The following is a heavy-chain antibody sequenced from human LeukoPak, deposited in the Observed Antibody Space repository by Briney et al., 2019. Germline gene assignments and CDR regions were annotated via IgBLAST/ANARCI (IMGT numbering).Heavy chain of an antibody. V-gene: IGHV3-7*01. CDR1: GFTFSSYW. CDR3: ARAGKYCSGGRCYSEYYFDY. D-gene: IGHD2-15*01. CDR2: IKQDGSEK. Sequence: PGGSLRLSCAASGFTFSSYWMSWVRQAPGKGLEWVANIKQDGSEKYYVDSVKGRFTISRDNAKNSLYLQMNSLRAEDTAVYYCARAGKYCSGGRCYSEYYFDYWGQGTLVTVSS. J-gene: IGHJ4*02.